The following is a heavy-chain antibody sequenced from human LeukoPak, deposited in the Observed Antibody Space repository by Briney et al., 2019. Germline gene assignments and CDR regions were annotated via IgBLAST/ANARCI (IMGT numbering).Heavy chain of an antibody. V-gene: IGHV1-2*02. CDR3: ARGLDSSGGGYYFDY. CDR1: GYTFTGYY. D-gene: IGHD3-10*01. CDR2: INPNSGGT. J-gene: IGHJ4*02. Sequence: GASVKVSCKASGYTFTGYYMHWVRQAPGQGLEWMGWINPNSGGTNYAQKFQGRVTMTRDTSISTAYMELSRLRSDDTAVYYCARGLDSSGGGYYFDYWGQGTLVTVSS.